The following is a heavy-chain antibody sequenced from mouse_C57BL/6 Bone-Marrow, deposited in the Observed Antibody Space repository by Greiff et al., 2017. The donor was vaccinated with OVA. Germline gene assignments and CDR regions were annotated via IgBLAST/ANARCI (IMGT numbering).Heavy chain of an antibody. Sequence: EVKVVESGGDLVKPGGSLKLSCAASGFTFSSYGMSWVRQTPDKRLEWVATISSGGSYTYYPDSVKGRFTISRDNAKNTLYLQMSSLKSEDTAMYYFARHLYYGNYKGYYFDYWGQGTTLTVSS. J-gene: IGHJ2*01. CDR2: ISSGGSYT. CDR1: GFTFSSYG. V-gene: IGHV5-6*01. CDR3: ARHLYYGNYKGYYFDY. D-gene: IGHD2-1*01.